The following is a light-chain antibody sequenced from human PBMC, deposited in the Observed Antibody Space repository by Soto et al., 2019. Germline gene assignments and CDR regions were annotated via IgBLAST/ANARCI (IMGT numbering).Light chain of an antibody. CDR2: DAS. CDR3: QQYDNLPTLT. Sequence: DLQMTPSPSSLSASVGDRVTITCQASQDISNYLNWYQQKPGKAPKLLIYDASNLETGVPSRFSGSGSGTDFTFTISSLQPEDIATYYCQQYDNLPTLTFGGGTKVEIK. CDR1: QDISNY. V-gene: IGKV1-33*01. J-gene: IGKJ4*01.